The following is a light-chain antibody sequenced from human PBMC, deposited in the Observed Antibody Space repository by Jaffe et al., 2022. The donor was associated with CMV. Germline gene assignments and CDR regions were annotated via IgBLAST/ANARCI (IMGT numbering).Light chain of an antibody. CDR1: GSNIGNNF. V-gene: IGLV1-47*01. Sequence: SVLTQAPSVSATPGQRVTISCSGTGSNIGNNFVYWYQHLPGTAPKLRIYRNNQRPSGVPDRFSGSKSGTSASLAISGLRSEDEADYYCAAWDDSLSAVVFGGGTKLTVL. CDR2: RNN. CDR3: AAWDDSLSAVV. J-gene: IGLJ2*01.